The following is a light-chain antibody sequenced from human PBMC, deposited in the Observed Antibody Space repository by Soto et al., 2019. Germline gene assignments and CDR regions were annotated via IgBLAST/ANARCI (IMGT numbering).Light chain of an antibody. CDR2: EIS. Sequence: QSALTQPASVSGSPGQSITISCTEASSDIGSYDLVSWYQQHPGKAPKLIIYEISKRPSGVSNRFSDSKSGNTASLTISGLQAEDEADYYCCSYAGSSSRLFGGGTKLTV. V-gene: IGLV2-23*02. J-gene: IGLJ2*01. CDR1: SSDIGSYDL. CDR3: CSYAGSSSRL.